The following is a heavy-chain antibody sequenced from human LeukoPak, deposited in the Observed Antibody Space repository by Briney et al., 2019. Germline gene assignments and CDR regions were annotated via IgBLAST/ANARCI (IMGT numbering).Heavy chain of an antibody. Sequence: GGSLRLSCAASGFTFSSYWMHWVRQAPGKELVWVSRINSDGSSTYYADSVKGRFTISRDNAKNTLYLQMNSLRAEDTAMYYCARDRRLGRTHYYMDVWGKGTTVTVSS. J-gene: IGHJ6*03. D-gene: IGHD6-19*01. CDR2: INSDGSST. CDR3: ARDRRLGRTHYYMDV. CDR1: GFTFSSYW. V-gene: IGHV3-74*01.